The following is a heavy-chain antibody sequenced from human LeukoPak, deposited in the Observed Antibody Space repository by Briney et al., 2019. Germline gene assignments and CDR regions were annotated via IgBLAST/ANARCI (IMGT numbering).Heavy chain of an antibody. Sequence: GGSLRLSCAASGFTFNNYAMSWVRQAPGKGLDWVSLISGSGHSTYYADSVKGRFTLSRDNSKNTLYLQMNSLRAEDTAVYYCAKEEGGSSSSSSFDYWGQGTLVTVSS. J-gene: IGHJ4*02. CDR3: AKEEGGSSSSSSFDY. V-gene: IGHV3-23*01. CDR2: ISGSGHST. D-gene: IGHD6-6*01. CDR1: GFTFNNYA.